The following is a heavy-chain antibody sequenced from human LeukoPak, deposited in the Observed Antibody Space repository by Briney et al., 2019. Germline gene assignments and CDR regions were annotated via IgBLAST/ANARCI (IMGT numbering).Heavy chain of an antibody. CDR2: IIPIFGTA. J-gene: IGHJ6*03. CDR3: ASLEDGPWYYYYYMDV. Sequence: AASVKVSCKASGGTFSSDAISWVRQAPGQGLEWMGGIIPIFGTANYAQKFQGRVTITTAESTSTAYMELSSLRSEDTAVYYCASLEDGPWYYYYYMDVWGKGTTVTVSS. CDR1: GGTFSSDA. V-gene: IGHV1-69*05. D-gene: IGHD5-24*01.